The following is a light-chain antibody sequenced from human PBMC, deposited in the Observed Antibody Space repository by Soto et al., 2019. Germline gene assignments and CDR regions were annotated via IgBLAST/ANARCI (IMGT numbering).Light chain of an antibody. CDR1: RNLLHSNGYYY. J-gene: IGKJ4*01. Sequence: EIVLTQSPLSLPVTPGEPASISCRSSRNLLHSNGYYYLDWYLQKPGQSPQLLIYLGSNRASGVPDRLSGSGSGTDFTLTISRVEAEDVGVYCCAQGLETPFPFGVVTNVDIX. CDR3: AQGLETPFP. V-gene: IGKV2-28*01. CDR2: LGS.